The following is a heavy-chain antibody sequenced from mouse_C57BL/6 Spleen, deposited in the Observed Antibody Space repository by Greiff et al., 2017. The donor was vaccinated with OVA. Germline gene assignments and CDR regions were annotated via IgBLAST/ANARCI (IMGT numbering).Heavy chain of an antibody. CDR2: INPSNGGT. CDR3: ARSGVPYAKDD. D-gene: IGHD5-1*01. V-gene: IGHV1-53*01. Sequence: QVQLQQPGTELVKPGASVTLSCTASGYTFTSYWMHWVKQRPGPGLEWIGNINPSNGGTNYNEKFKSKATLTVDKTSSTDHMQLSTLTSEDSAVYCCARSGVPYAKDDWGQGTSVTVSS. J-gene: IGHJ4*01. CDR1: GYTFTSYW.